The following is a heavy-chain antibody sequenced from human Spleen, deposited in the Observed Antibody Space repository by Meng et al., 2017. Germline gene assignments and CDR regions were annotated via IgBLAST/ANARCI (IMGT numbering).Heavy chain of an antibody. J-gene: IGHJ4*02. CDR3: ARKAGNCISTPCYSLDY. V-gene: IGHV1-69*02. Sequence: SVKVSCKASGGTFSSYTISWVRQAPGQGLEWMGRIIPILGIANYAQKFQGRVTITTDESTSTVYMELTRLTSEETAVYFCARKAGNCISTPCYSLDYWGQGTLVTVSS. CDR2: IIPILGIA. CDR1: GGTFSSYT. D-gene: IGHD2-2*01.